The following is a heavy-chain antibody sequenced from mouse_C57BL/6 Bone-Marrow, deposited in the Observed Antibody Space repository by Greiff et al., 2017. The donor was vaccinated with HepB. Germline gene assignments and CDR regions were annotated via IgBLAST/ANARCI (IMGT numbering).Heavy chain of an antibody. CDR2: IYPGSGST. Sequence: QVQLQQSGAELVKPGASVKMSCKASGYTFTSYWITWVKQRPGQGLEWIGDIYPGSGSTNYNEKFKSKATLTVDTSSSTAYMQLSSLTSEDSAVYYCARYPYDGYPDWYFDVWGTGTTVTVSS. CDR3: ARYPYDGYPDWYFDV. CDR1: GYTFTSYW. D-gene: IGHD2-3*01. J-gene: IGHJ1*03. V-gene: IGHV1-55*01.